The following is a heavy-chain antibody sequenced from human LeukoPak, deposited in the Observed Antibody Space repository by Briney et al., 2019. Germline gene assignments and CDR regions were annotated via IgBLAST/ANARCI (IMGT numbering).Heavy chain of an antibody. V-gene: IGHV3-30*18. D-gene: IGHD3-16*01. CDR2: ISYDGSNK. CDR3: AKDRIRLTTFGYYYYGMDV. J-gene: IGHJ6*02. CDR1: GFTFSSYG. Sequence: GGSLRLSCAAPGFTFSSYGMHWVRQAAGKGLKWVAVISYDGSNKYYADSVKGRFTISRDNSENTLYLQMNSLRTEDAAVYFCAKDRIRLTTFGYYYYGMDVWGQGTTVTVSS.